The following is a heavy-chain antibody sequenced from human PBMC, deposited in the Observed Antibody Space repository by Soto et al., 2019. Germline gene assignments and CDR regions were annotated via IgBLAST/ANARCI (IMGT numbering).Heavy chain of an antibody. Sequence: GASVKVSCKASGGTFSSYTITWVRQAPGQGLEWMGRIIPILGIANYAQKFQGRVTITADKSTSTAYMELSSLRSEDTAVYYCARDLVEGSSSDYWGQGTLVTVSS. CDR2: IIPILGIA. D-gene: IGHD6-6*01. CDR3: ARDLVEGSSSDY. J-gene: IGHJ4*02. CDR1: GGTFSSYT. V-gene: IGHV1-69*04.